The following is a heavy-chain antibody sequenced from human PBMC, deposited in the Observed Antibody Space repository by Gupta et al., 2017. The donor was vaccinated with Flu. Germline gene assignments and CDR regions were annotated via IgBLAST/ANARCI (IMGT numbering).Heavy chain of an antibody. D-gene: IGHD3-10*01. V-gene: IGHV4-38-2*01. CDR3: ARIAYYGSGSFDY. Sequence: QVQLPESGPGLVKPSETLSLTCAVSGYSITNGFYWGWIRQPPGKGLEWIGSIYHGGNTYYTPSLKSRVTISVDTSKNQFSLKLNSVTAADTAVYDCARIAYYGSGSFDYLGQGTLVTVSS. CDR2: IYHGGNT. J-gene: IGHJ4*02. CDR1: GYSITNGFY.